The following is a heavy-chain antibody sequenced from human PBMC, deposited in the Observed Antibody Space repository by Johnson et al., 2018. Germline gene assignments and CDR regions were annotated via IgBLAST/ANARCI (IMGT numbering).Heavy chain of an antibody. CDR1: GFTFDDYA. CDR2: ISWNSGSI. V-gene: IGHV3-9*01. Sequence: EVQLVESGGGLVQPGRSLRLSCAASGFTFDDYAMHWVRQAPGKGLEWVSGISWNSGSIGYADSVKGGFTISSNNAKKSRYLQMNSRRAEETALYYCAKDIYGDGKYAFGFWGQGTMVTVSS. D-gene: IGHD3-10*01. CDR3: AKDIYGDGKYAFGF. J-gene: IGHJ3*01.